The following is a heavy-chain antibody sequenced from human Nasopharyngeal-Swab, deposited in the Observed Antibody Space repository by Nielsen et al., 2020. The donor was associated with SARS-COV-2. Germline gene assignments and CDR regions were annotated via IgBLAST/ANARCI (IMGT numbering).Heavy chain of an antibody. V-gene: IGHV5-51*01. D-gene: IGHD3-16*02. Sequence: VRQMPGKGLEWMGIIYPGDSDTRYSPSFQGQVTISADKSISTAYLQWSSLKASDTAMYYCARVITFGGVIVSYFDYWGRGTLVTVSS. CDR3: ARVITFGGVIVSYFDY. J-gene: IGHJ4*02. CDR2: IYPGDSDT.